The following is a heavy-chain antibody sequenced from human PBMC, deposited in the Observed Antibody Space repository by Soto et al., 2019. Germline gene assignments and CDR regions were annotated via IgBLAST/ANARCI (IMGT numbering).Heavy chain of an antibody. CDR1: GGSISSGGYA. CDR2: IYHSGYT. CDR3: ARDSLTGNYFDP. Sequence: QMRLQESGSGLVKPSQTLSLTCAVSGGSISSGGYAWNWIRQPPGKGLEWIGYIYHSGYTSCNPSLKNRVTISVDKSKNQFSLTLSFVTAADTAVYYCARDSLTGNYFDPWGQGTLVTVSS. J-gene: IGHJ5*02. V-gene: IGHV4-30-2*01. D-gene: IGHD1-7*01.